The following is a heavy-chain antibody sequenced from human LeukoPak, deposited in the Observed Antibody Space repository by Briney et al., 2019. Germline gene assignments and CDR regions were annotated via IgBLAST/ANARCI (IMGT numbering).Heavy chain of an antibody. CDR2: FDPEDGET. CDR3: ATELGYCSSTSCPLGY. V-gene: IGHV1-24*01. Sequence: GASVKVSCKVSGYTLTELSMHWVRQAPGKGLEWMGGFDPEDGETIYALKFQGRVTMTEDTSTDTAYMELSSLRSEDTAVYYCATELGYCSSTSCPLGYWGQGTLVTVSS. CDR1: GYTLTELS. J-gene: IGHJ4*02. D-gene: IGHD2-2*01.